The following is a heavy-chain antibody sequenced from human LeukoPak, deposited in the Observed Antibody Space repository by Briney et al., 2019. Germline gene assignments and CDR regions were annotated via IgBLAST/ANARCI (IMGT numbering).Heavy chain of an antibody. D-gene: IGHD3-22*01. CDR2: IKQDGSEK. J-gene: IGHJ3*02. V-gene: IGHV3-7*01. Sequence: GGSLRLSCAASGFTFSSYGMSWVRQAPGKGLEWVANIKQDGSEKYYVDSVKGRFTISRDNAKNSLYLQMNSLRAEDTAVYYCAKDGGDYYDPPNAFDIWGQGTMVTVSS. CDR1: GFTFSSYG. CDR3: AKDGGDYYDPPNAFDI.